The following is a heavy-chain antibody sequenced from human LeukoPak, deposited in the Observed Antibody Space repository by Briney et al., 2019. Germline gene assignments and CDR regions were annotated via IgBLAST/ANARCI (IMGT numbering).Heavy chain of an antibody. V-gene: IGHV3-53*01. CDR3: AHRDATSRAHDY. J-gene: IGHJ4*02. D-gene: IGHD2-2*01. CDR1: GFTVSNSY. CDR2: VYSGGSGST. Sequence: GGSLRLSCAASGFTVSNSYMSWVRQAPGKGLEWVSVVYSGGSGSTYYADSVKGRFTISADNSKNTLNLQMNSLRAEDTAVYYCAHRDATSRAHDYSGQGTLVTVSS.